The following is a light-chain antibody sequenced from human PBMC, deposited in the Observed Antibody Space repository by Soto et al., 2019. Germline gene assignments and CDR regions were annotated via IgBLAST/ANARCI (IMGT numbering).Light chain of an antibody. CDR2: GDN. Sequence: SVLTQPPSMSGAPGQRVAISCTGSSSNIGAGYDVHWYQQLPGTAPKRLIYGDNNRPSGVPDRFSGSKSGTSASLAITGLQPEDEADYYCQSYDSSLTTFVFGTGTKVTVL. V-gene: IGLV1-40*01. J-gene: IGLJ1*01. CDR3: QSYDSSLTTFV. CDR1: SSNIGAGYD.